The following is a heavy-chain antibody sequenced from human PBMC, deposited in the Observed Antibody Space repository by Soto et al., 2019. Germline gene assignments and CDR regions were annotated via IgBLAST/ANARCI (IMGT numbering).Heavy chain of an antibody. J-gene: IGHJ6*02. CDR2: TYAGGTT. Sequence: EVQLVETGGGLIQPGGSLRLSCAASGFSVRGKYMSWVRQAPGKGLEWVSITYAGGTTYYADSVQGRFTISRDNSKNTLYLQMNSLRAEDTAMYYCARGPFEYYAMDVWGQGTTVTVSS. V-gene: IGHV3-53*02. CDR3: ARGPFEYYAMDV. CDR1: GFSVRGKY.